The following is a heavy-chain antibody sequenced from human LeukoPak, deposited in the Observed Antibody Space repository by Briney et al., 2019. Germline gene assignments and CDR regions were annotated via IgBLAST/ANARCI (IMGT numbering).Heavy chain of an antibody. CDR1: GGSFSGYY. CDR3: ASSGSHNWFDP. Sequence: SETLSLTCAVYGGSFSGYYWSWIRRPPGKGLEWIGEINHSGSTNYNPSPKSRVTISVDTSKNQFSLKLSSVTAADTAVYYCASSGSHNWFDPWGQGTLVTVSS. CDR2: INHSGST. V-gene: IGHV4-34*01. J-gene: IGHJ5*02. D-gene: IGHD1-26*01.